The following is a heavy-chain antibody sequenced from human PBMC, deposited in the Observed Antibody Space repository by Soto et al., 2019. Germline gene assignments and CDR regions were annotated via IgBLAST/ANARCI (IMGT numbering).Heavy chain of an antibody. V-gene: IGHV3-23*01. D-gene: IGHD3-10*01. CDR1: GFTFSSYA. CDR3: AKAPRGTMVRGVPFDY. Sequence: EVQLLESGGGLVQPGGYLRLSCAASGFTFSSYAMSWVRQAPGKGLEWVSAISGSGGSTYYADSVKGRFTISRDNSKNTLYLQMNSLRAEDTAVYYCAKAPRGTMVRGVPFDYWGQGTLVTVSS. CDR2: ISGSGGST. J-gene: IGHJ4*02.